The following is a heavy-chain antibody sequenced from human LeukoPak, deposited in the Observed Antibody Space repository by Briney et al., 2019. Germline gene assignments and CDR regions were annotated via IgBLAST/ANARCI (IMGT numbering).Heavy chain of an antibody. CDR2: ISAYNGNT. J-gene: IGHJ6*03. Sequence: GASVKVSCKASGYTFTSYGISWVRQAPGQGLEWMGWISAYNGNTNYAQKLQGRVTMTTDTSTSTAYMELRSLRSDDTAVYYCARGATYYDILTGYLGYYYYYMDVWGKGTTVTVSS. V-gene: IGHV1-18*01. CDR3: ARGATYYDILTGYLGYYYYYMDV. D-gene: IGHD3-9*01. CDR1: GYTFTSYG.